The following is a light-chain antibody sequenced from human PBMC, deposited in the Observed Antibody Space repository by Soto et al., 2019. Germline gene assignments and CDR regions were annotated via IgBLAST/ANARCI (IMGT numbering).Light chain of an antibody. Sequence: DIQMTQSPSTLAASVGDRVTVTCRASQSINNWLAWYQQKPGKAPKLLIDKASNLESGVPSRFSGSGSGTEFTLTISSLQPDDFATYYCQQYNRTFGPGTKVEI. CDR3: QQYNRT. V-gene: IGKV1-5*03. J-gene: IGKJ1*01. CDR1: QSINNW. CDR2: KAS.